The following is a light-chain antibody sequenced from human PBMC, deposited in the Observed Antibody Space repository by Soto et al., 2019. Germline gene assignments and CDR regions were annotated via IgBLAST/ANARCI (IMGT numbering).Light chain of an antibody. Sequence: AIRMTQSPSSLSASTGDRVTITCRASQGISSYLAWYQQKPGKAPKLLIYAAYTLQRGVQSRFSGSGSGTDFTLTISCLQSEDFATYYCQQYYSYAWTFGQGTKVDIK. CDR2: AAY. CDR1: QGISSY. J-gene: IGKJ1*01. V-gene: IGKV1-8*01. CDR3: QQYYSYAWT.